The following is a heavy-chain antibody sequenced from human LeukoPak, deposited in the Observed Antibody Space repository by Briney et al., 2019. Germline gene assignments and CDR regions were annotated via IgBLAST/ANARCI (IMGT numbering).Heavy chain of an antibody. J-gene: IGHJ2*01. CDR1: GFTFSDYW. CDR3: ARDKQGGTTGTHGYFDL. CDR2: IKEDGSEK. D-gene: IGHD1-1*01. Sequence: GGSLRLSCAASGFTFSDYWMNWVRQAPGKGLEWVANIKEDGSEKYYVDSVKGRFTISRDNAKNSLYLQMNSLRAEDTAVYYCARDKQGGTTGTHGYFDLWGRGTLVTVSS. V-gene: IGHV3-7*01.